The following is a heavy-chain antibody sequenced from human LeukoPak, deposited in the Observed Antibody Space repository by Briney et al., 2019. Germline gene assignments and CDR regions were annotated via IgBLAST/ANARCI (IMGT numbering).Heavy chain of an antibody. V-gene: IGHV4-59*08. D-gene: IGHD1-26*01. CDR1: GDSISSYY. CDR2: IYYSGSP. Sequence: SETLSLTCTVSGDSISSYYWSWIRQPPGKGLEWIGYIYYSGSPNYNPSLKSRVTISVDTSQNQFSLKLTSVTAADTAVYYCARWRQSGTYYAPPYFDYWGQGTLVTVSS. J-gene: IGHJ4*02. CDR3: ARWRQSGTYYAPPYFDY.